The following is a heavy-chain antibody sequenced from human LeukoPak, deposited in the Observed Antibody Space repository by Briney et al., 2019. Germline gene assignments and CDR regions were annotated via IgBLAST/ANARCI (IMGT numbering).Heavy chain of an antibody. J-gene: IGHJ6*03. V-gene: IGHV4-4*07. CDR3: ARGGGYNYYYYYMDV. CDR1: GGSISSYY. Sequence: RASETLSLTCTVSGGSISSYYWSWIRQPAGKGLEWIGRIYTSGSTNYNPSLKSRVTMSVDTSKNQFSLKLSSVTAADTAVYYCARGGGYNYYYYYMDVWGKGTTVTISS. D-gene: IGHD5-12*01. CDR2: IYTSGST.